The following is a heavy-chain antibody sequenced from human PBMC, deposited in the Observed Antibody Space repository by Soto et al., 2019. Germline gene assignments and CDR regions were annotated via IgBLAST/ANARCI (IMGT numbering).Heavy chain of an antibody. V-gene: IGHV4-30-2*02. CDR2: IYHSGST. CDR3: ARSVGGTGWLGY. J-gene: IGHJ4*02. D-gene: IGHD6-25*01. Sequence: PSETLSLTCAVSGGSISSGGYSWSWIRQPPGKGLEWIGYIYHSGSTYYNPSLKSRVTISVDRSKNQFSLKLTSVTSADTAMYYCARSVGGTGWLGYWGRGALVTVSS. CDR1: GGSISSGGYS.